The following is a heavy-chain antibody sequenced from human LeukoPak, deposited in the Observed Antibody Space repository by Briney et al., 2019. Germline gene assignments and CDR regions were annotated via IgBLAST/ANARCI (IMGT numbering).Heavy chain of an antibody. CDR1: GFTFSRHG. D-gene: IGHD2-8*01. CDR3: TRASQYCTNGVCYPVYGYFDY. CDR2: IRYDGSDK. Sequence: GGSLTLSCAASGFTFSRHGMHWVRQAPGKGLEWVAFIRYDGSDKYYAHSVQGRFTISRDNSANTLYLQMNSLKTEDTAVYYCTRASQYCTNGVCYPVYGYFDYWGQGTLVTVSS. V-gene: IGHV3-30*02. J-gene: IGHJ4*02.